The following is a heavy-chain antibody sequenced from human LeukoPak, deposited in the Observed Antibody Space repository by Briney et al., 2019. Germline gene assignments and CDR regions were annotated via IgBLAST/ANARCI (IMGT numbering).Heavy chain of an antibody. CDR1: GGSISSSGYS. V-gene: IGHV4-61*08. CDR3: ATSYSNGWYSFDY. Sequence: SETLSLTCAVSGGSISSSGYSWSWIRQPPGKGLEWIAYIYYSGSTNYNPSLKSRVTISVDTSKNQFSLKLSSVTAADTAVYYCATSYSNGWYSFDYWGQGTLVTVSS. J-gene: IGHJ4*02. CDR2: IYYSGST. D-gene: IGHD6-19*01.